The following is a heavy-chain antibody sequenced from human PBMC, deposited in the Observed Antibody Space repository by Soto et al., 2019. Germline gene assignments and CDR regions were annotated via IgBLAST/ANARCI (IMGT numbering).Heavy chain of an antibody. CDR3: ARHPFITRHCYYEH. V-gene: IGHV4-39*01. Sequence: SETLSLTCIVSGDSITNSSYYWGWIRQPPGKGLEWIGSIFYSGTTYYNPSLKSRVTISVDTSKNQFSLKLYSVTAADTALYYCARHPFITRHCYYEHWGQGTLVTVSS. CDR1: GDSITNSSYY. J-gene: IGHJ4*02. D-gene: IGHD2-2*01. CDR2: IFYSGTT.